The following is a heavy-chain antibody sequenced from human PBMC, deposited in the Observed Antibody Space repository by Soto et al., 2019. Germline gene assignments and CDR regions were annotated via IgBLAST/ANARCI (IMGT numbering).Heavy chain of an antibody. CDR1: GFTFSGYA. V-gene: IGHV3-30-3*01. J-gene: IGHJ4*02. D-gene: IGHD5-12*01. CDR2: ISYDGSNK. CDR3: ARWRWLQLSGFDY. Sequence: PGGSLRLSCAASGFTFSGYAMHWVRQAPGKGLEWVAVISYDGSNKYYADSVKGRFTISRDNSKNTLYLQMNSLRAEDTAVYYCARWRWLQLSGFDYWGQGTLVTVSS.